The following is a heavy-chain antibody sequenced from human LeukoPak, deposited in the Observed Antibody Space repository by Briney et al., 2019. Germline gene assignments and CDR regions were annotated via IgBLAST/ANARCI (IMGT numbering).Heavy chain of an antibody. CDR3: ARTPPVRTRNQYYYGSGRRYYYYMDV. V-gene: IGHV4-59*01. D-gene: IGHD3-10*01. CDR2: IYYSGST. Sequence: SETLSLTCTVSGGSISSYYWSWIRQPPGKGLEWIGYIYYSGSTNYNPSLKSRVTISVDTSKNQFSLKLSSVTAANTAVYYCARTPPVRTRNQYYYGSGRRYYYYMDVWGKGTTVTVSS. CDR1: GGSISSYY. J-gene: IGHJ6*03.